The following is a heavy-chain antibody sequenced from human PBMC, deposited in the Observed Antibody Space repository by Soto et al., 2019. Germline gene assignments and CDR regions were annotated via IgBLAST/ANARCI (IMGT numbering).Heavy chain of an antibody. J-gene: IGHJ4*02. CDR2: ISYDGSNK. CDR3: ARGPPSFRYRASSGYFRLFDY. CDR1: GFTFSSYG. V-gene: IGHV3-30*03. D-gene: IGHD3-22*01. Sequence: PGGSLRLSCAASGFTFSSYGMHWVRQAPGKGLEWVAVISYDGSNKYYADSVKGRCTISRDNSKNTLYLQMNSLRAEDTAVYYCARGPPSFRYRASSGYFRLFDYWGQGTLVTVSS.